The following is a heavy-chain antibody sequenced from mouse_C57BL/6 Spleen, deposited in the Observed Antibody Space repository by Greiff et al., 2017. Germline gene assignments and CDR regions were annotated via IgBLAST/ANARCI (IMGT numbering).Heavy chain of an antibody. D-gene: IGHD1-1*01. CDR3: TTYDYYGSSWFAY. Sequence: EVQGVESGAELVRPGASVKLSCTASGFNIKDDYMHWVKQRPEQGLEWIGWIDPENGDTEYASKFQGKATITADTSSNTAYLQLSSLTSEDTAVYYCTTYDYYGSSWFAYWGQGTLVTVSA. CDR2: IDPENGDT. J-gene: IGHJ3*01. CDR1: GFNIKDDY. V-gene: IGHV14-4*01.